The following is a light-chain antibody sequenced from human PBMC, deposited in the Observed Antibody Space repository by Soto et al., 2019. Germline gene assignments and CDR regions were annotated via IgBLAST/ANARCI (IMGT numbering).Light chain of an antibody. Sequence: QAVVTQPPSASGTPGQRVITSCSGSNSNIESNTANWYQQLPGTAPKLLIYTNNQRPSGVPDRFSGSKSGTSASLAISGLQSEDEEDYYCAAWDDGLNGVVFGGGTKLTVL. CDR3: AAWDDGLNGVV. CDR2: TNN. V-gene: IGLV1-44*01. CDR1: NSNIESNT. J-gene: IGLJ2*01.